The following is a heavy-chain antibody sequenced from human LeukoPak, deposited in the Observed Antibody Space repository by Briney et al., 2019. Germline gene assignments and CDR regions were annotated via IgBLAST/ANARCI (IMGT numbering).Heavy chain of an antibody. CDR2: IIPILGIA. CDR1: GGTFSSYA. J-gene: IGHJ5*02. V-gene: IGHV1-69*04. Sequence: SVKVSCKASGGTFSSYAISWVRQAPGQGLEWMGRIIPILGIANYAQKFQGRVTITADKSTSTAYMELSSLRSEDTAVYYCARVDAPGWFDPWGQGTLVTVSS. CDR3: ARVDAPGWFDP.